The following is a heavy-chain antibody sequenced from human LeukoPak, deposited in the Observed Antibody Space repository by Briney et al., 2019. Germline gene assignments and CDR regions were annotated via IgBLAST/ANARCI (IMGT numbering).Heavy chain of an antibody. CDR2: IYSGGST. J-gene: IGHJ3*02. CDR3: ARFDDFGAFDI. D-gene: IGHD1-1*01. CDR1: GFTVSSNY. V-gene: IGHV3-53*01. Sequence: GGSLRLSCAASGFTVSSNYMSWVRQAPGKGLEWVSVIYSGGSTYYADSVKGRFTISRDNSKNTLYLQMNSLRAEDTAVYYCARFDDFGAFDIWGQGTMVTVSS.